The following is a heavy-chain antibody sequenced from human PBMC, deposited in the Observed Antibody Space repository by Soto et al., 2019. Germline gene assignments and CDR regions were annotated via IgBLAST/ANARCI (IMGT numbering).Heavy chain of an antibody. D-gene: IGHD6-19*01. J-gene: IGHJ4*02. Sequence: GPRPGVPSETLSLTRAVYGGSFSGYYWSWIRQPPGKGLEWIGEINHSGSTNYNPSLKSRVTISVDTSKNQFSLKLSSVTAADTAVYYCARFLGAYSSGWYGGYWGQGTLVTVSS. CDR3: ARFLGAYSSGWYGGY. V-gene: IGHV4-34*01. CDR1: GGSFSGYY. CDR2: INHSGST.